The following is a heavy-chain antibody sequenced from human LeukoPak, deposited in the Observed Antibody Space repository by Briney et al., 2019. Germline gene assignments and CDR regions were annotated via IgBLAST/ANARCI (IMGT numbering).Heavy chain of an antibody. V-gene: IGHV4-34*01. CDR2: INHSGST. D-gene: IGHD3-3*01. Sequence: SETLSLTCAVYGGSFSGYYWSWIRQPPGKGLEWIGEINHSGSTNYNPSLKSRVTISVDTSKNQFSLKLSSEPAADTNVYYCARVATITIFGVVIPYYYYGMDVWGQGTTVTVSS. J-gene: IGHJ6*02. CDR1: GGSFSGYY. CDR3: ARVATITIFGVVIPYYYYGMDV.